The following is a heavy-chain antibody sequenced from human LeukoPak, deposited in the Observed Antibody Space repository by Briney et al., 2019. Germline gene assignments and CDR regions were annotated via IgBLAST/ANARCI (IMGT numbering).Heavy chain of an antibody. D-gene: IGHD3-22*01. Sequence: PGGSLRLSCAASGFTVSSNYMSWVRQAPGKGLEWVSVIYSGGSTYYADSVKGRFTISRDNSKNTLYPQMNSLRAEDTAVYYCARDLGYYDSSGYYYSYFQHWGQGTLVTVSS. CDR3: ARDLGYYDSSGYYYSYFQH. CDR2: IYSGGST. CDR1: GFTVSSNY. V-gene: IGHV3-53*01. J-gene: IGHJ1*01.